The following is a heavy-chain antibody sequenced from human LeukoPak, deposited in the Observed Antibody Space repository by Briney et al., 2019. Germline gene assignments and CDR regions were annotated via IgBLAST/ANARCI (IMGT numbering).Heavy chain of an antibody. CDR3: AKAYYPRDDSGWYQVFDI. D-gene: IGHD6-19*01. J-gene: IGHJ3*02. V-gene: IGHV3-74*01. Sequence: QPGGSLRLSCAASGFTFSSYWMHGLRDAPGKGLVWVSHINSDGSRTSSADSVKGQFTIHRNNAKNTLYLQMNSLRAEDTALYYCAKAYYPRDDSGWYQVFDIWGQGTMVTVSS. CDR1: GFTFSSYW. CDR2: INSDGSRT.